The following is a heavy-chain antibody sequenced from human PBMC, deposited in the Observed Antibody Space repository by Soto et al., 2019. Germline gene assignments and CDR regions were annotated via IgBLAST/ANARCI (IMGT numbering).Heavy chain of an antibody. CDR3: AQKGRGYFDY. V-gene: IGHV2-5*02. D-gene: IGHD3-10*01. Sequence: QITLKESGPTLVKPTQTLTLTCTFSGSSLSTRDVGVGWIRQPPGKALEWLTLIYWDDYKHYSPSLETRLAITKDTSKNQVVLTMTNMDPVDTATYYCAQKGRGYFDYWGQGTLVTVSS. CDR2: IYWDDYK. CDR1: GSSLSTRDVG. J-gene: IGHJ4*02.